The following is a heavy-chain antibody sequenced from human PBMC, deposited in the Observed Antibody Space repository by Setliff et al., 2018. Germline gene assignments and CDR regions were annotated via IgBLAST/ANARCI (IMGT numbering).Heavy chain of an antibody. CDR1: RYTFTSYG. CDR3: ASADVVVAP. CDR2: INAANGNT. Sequence: GASVKVSCKASRYTFTSYGVHWVRQAPGQRLEWMGWINAANGNTKYSQKFQGRVTITRDTSASTVYMELSSLRYEDTAVFYCASADVVVAPWGQGTLVTVS. J-gene: IGHJ4*02. D-gene: IGHD2-21*01. V-gene: IGHV1-3*01.